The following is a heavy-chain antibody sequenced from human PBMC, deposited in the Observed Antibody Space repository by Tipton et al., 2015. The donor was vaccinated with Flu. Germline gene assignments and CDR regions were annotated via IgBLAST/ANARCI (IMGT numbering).Heavy chain of an antibody. Sequence: VQLVQSGGLLVQPGGSLRLSCAASGFSFEDYAMNWVRQAPGKGLEWVSGITWNSGTIGYADSVKGRFTISRDNAKNSLYLQMNSLRAEDTALYYCAKDLARFNFWSGDKWGLDAFDVWGQGTVVTVSS. CDR3: AKDLARFNFWSGDKWGLDAFDV. J-gene: IGHJ3*01. V-gene: IGHV3-9*01. D-gene: IGHD3-3*01. CDR1: GFSFEDYA. CDR2: ITWNSGTI.